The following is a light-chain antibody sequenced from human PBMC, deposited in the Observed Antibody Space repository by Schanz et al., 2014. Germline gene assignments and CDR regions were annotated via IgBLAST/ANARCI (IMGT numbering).Light chain of an antibody. V-gene: IGKV3D-15*01. CDR1: QDVGAK. Sequence: DILMTQSPATLSVSPGERATLSCRASQDVGAKLAWYQQKPGQAPRLLIYGASTRATGIPARFSGSGSGTEFTLTISSLQSEDFAVYYCQQYNNWPWSFGQGTKVEIK. CDR2: GAS. J-gene: IGKJ1*01. CDR3: QQYNNWPWS.